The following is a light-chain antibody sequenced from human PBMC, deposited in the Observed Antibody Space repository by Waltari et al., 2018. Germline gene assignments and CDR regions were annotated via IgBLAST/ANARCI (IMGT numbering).Light chain of an antibody. CDR2: GAS. Sequence: DIQLTQSPSSLSASVGNRVTSTCRASQRISSYLAWYQQKPGEAPNLLIYGASTLQTGVPSRFSASGSGTEFTLTINSLQPEDFATYYCQQVTSYVFGGGTKVEIK. CDR1: QRISSY. V-gene: IGKV1-9*01. J-gene: IGKJ4*01. CDR3: QQVTSYV.